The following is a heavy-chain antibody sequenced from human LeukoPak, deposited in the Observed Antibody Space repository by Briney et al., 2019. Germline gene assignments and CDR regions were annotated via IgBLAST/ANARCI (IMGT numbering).Heavy chain of an antibody. CDR3: ARAPVIVGATIFDY. V-gene: IGHV1-69*02. J-gene: IGHJ4*02. D-gene: IGHD1-26*01. CDR2: IIPILGIA. CDR1: GGTFSSYT. Sequence: SVKVSRKASGGTFSSYTISWVRQAPGQGLEWMGRIIPILGIANYAQKFQGRVTITADKSTSTAYMELSSLRSEDTAVYYCARAPVIVGATIFDYWAREPWSPSPQ.